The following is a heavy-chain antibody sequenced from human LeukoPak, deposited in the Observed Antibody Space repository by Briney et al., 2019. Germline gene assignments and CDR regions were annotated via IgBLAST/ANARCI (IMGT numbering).Heavy chain of an antibody. CDR1: GFTFSSYG. CDR3: ARYCTSTSCADYSYYGMDV. CDR2: IVGSGDST. D-gene: IGHD2-2*01. J-gene: IGHJ6*02. V-gene: IGHV3-23*01. Sequence: PGGSLRLSCAASGFTFSSYGMSWVRQAPGKGLEWVSAIVGSGDSTYYAASVRGRFTISRDNSKNTLYLQMNSLRAEDTAVYYCARYCTSTSCADYSYYGMDVWGQGTTVTVSS.